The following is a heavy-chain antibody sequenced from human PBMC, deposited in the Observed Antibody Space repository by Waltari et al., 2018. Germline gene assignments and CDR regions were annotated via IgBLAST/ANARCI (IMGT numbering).Heavy chain of an antibody. CDR3: ASHPEDFYYYMDV. CDR2: IGSSSTYT. V-gene: IGHV3-21*06. J-gene: IGHJ6*03. Sequence: EVQLVESGGGLVKPGGSLRLSCAASGLRFNAYTMNWVRQTPGKGLEWVSSIGSSSTYTYYADSVKGRFTISRDNAANSLYLEMNALRPDDTGVYYCASHPEDFYYYMDVWGKGTTVTVSS. CDR1: GLRFNAYT.